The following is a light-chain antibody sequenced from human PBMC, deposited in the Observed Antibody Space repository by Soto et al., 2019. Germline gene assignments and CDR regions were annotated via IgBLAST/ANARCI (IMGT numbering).Light chain of an antibody. J-gene: IGLJ3*02. CDR3: QTWGTGIRV. CDR1: SGHSNYA. CDR2: LNSDGSH. Sequence: QSVLTQSPSASASLGASVKLTCTLSSGHSNYAIAWHQQQPEKGPRFLMKLNSDGSHNKGDGIPDRFSGSSSGAERYLTISNLQSEDEADYYCQTWGTGIRVFGGGTKLTVL. V-gene: IGLV4-69*01.